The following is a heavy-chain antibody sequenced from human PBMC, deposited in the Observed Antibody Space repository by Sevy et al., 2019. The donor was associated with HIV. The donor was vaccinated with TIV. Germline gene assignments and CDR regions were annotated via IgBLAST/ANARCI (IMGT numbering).Heavy chain of an antibody. CDR2: ISYEGTET. Sequence: GGSLRLSCAASGFAFSTHAMHWVRQAPGKGLEWVAVISYEGTETFYADSVEGRFTISRDNSKNMLSLQINSVRPEDTDVYNCARDGGNSVKWYPVYWGQGTLVTVSS. CDR1: GFAFSTHA. CDR3: ARDGGNSVKWYPVY. D-gene: IGHD2-2*01. J-gene: IGHJ4*02. V-gene: IGHV3-30-3*01.